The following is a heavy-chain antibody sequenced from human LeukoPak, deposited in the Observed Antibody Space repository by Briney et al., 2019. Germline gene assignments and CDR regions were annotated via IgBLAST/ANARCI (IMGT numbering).Heavy chain of an antibody. J-gene: IGHJ6*02. D-gene: IGHD3-16*01. Sequence: GRSLRLSCAASGFTFSSYGMHRVRQAPGKGLEWVAVIWYDGSNKYYADSVKGRFTISRDNSKNTLYLQMNSLRAEDTAVYYCARALSSRTPGEYYYYGMDVWGQGTTVTVSS. CDR1: GFTFSSYG. CDR2: IWYDGSNK. V-gene: IGHV3-33*01. CDR3: ARALSSRTPGEYYYYGMDV.